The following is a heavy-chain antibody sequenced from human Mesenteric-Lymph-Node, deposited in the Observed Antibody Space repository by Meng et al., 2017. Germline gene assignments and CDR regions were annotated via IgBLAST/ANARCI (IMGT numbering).Heavy chain of an antibody. CDR1: GFTFSSYT. J-gene: IGHJ4*02. CDR3: ARDRVQDTAPPYPIDY. CDR2: ISTRSSDK. V-gene: IGHV3-21*01. Sequence: EVQLVESGVGLVKPGGSLRLSCAASGFTFSSYTMNWVRQAPGKGLEWVSSISTRSSDKYYADSVKGRFTISRDNAKNSLYLQMNSLRAEDTAVYYCARDRVQDTAPPYPIDYWGQGTLVTVSS. D-gene: IGHD2-21*01.